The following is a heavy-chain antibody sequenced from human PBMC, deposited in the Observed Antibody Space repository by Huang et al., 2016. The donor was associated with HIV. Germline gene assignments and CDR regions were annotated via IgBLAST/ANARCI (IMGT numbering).Heavy chain of an antibody. D-gene: IGHD1-26*01. CDR3: STGSGSYLDF. CDR2: SRFDASHQ. J-gene: IGHJ4*02. Sequence: QVLLVESGGTVVQPGGSLRLSCAASGSTFSRYSMNWVRSAPRKGLVWVAFSRFDASHQYYADSVKGRFTISRADSKSTVFLQMDGMGVEDTAVYFCSTGSGSYLDFWGPGTLVTVSS. V-gene: IGHV3-30*02. CDR1: GSTFSRYS.